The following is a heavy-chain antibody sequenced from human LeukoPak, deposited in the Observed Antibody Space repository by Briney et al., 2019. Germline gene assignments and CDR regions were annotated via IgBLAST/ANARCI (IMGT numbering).Heavy chain of an antibody. CDR2: IKSKTDGGTT. Sequence: GGSLRLSCAASGFTFSNAWMSWVRQAPGKGLEWGGRIKSKTDGGTTDYAAPVKGRFTISRDDSKNTLYLQMNSLKTEDTAVYYCTTETYYDFWSGYYRWVGYWGQGTLVTVSS. J-gene: IGHJ4*02. V-gene: IGHV3-15*01. CDR3: TTETYYDFWSGYYRWVGY. D-gene: IGHD3-3*01. CDR1: GFTFSNAW.